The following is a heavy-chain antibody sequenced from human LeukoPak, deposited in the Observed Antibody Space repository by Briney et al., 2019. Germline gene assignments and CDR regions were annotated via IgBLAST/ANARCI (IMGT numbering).Heavy chain of an antibody. J-gene: IGHJ3*02. D-gene: IGHD2-2*02. Sequence: PSETLSLTCTVSGGSVSSYYWSWIRQPAGKGLEWIGRIYISGNTNYNPSLKSRVTMSVDTSKNQFSLKLSSVTAADTAVYYCARRDIVVVPAAIIGAFDIWGQGTMVTVSS. V-gene: IGHV4-4*07. CDR2: IYISGNT. CDR1: GGSVSSYY. CDR3: ARRDIVVVPAAIIGAFDI.